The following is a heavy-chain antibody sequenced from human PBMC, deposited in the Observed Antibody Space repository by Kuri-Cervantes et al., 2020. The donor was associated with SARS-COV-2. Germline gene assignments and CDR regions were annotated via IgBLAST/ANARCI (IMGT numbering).Heavy chain of an antibody. J-gene: IGHJ4*02. V-gene: IGHV2-5*05. D-gene: IGHD4-17*01. CDR3: ARTTVTTALDY. Sequence: SGPTLVKPTQTLTLTCTFSGFSLSTSGVGVGWIRQPPGKALEWLALIYWDDDKRYGPSLKSRLTITKDTSKNQVVLTMTNMDPVDTATYYCARTTVTTALDYWGQGTPVTVSS. CDR1: GFSLSTSGVG. CDR2: IYWDDDK.